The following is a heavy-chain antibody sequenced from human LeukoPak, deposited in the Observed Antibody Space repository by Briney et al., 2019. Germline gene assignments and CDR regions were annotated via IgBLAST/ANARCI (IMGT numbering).Heavy chain of an antibody. V-gene: IGHV4-31*03. J-gene: IGHJ4*02. CDR2: ICYSGTT. CDR3: ARKKDDGDYHIDY. CDR1: GGSISSGDYY. D-gene: IGHD4-17*01. Sequence: SETLSLTCTVSGGSISSGDYYWSWIRQYPGKGLLEWIGYICYSGTTYYNPSLKGRVTISVDTSKNQFSLRLRSVTAADTAVYYCARKKDDGDYHIDYWGQGTPVTVSS.